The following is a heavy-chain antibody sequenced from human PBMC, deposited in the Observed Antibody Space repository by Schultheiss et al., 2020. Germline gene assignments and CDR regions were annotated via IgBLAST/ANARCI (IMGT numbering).Heavy chain of an antibody. D-gene: IGHD6-19*01. CDR3: ARRPRIAVAGTGGPLPDY. J-gene: IGHJ4*02. CDR1: GYTFTSYG. V-gene: IGHV1-18*01. Sequence: GESLKISCKASGYTFTSYGISWVRQAPGQGLEWMGWISAYNGNTNYAQKLQGRVTMTTDTSTSTAYMELRSLRSDDTAVYYCARRPRIAVAGTGGPLPDYWGQGTLVTVSS. CDR2: ISAYNGNT.